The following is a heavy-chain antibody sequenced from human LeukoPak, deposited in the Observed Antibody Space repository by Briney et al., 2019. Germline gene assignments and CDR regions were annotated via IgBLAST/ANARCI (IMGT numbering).Heavy chain of an antibody. CDR1: GFTFSSYG. CDR2: ISYDGSNK. J-gene: IGHJ4*02. Sequence: GGSLRLSCAASGFTFSSYGMHWVRQAPGKGLEWVAVISYDGSNKYYTDSVKGRFTISRDNSKNTLYLQMNSLRAEDTAVYYCAKLPSPSKYSSWSLWGQGTLVTVSS. V-gene: IGHV3-30*18. D-gene: IGHD6-13*01. CDR3: AKLPSPSKYSSWSL.